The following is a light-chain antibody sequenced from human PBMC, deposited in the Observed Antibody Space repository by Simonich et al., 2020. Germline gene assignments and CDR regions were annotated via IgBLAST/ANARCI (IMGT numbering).Light chain of an antibody. CDR1: SSDVGSYNL. CDR3: CSYAGSSTWV. V-gene: IGLV2-23*01. Sequence: QSALTQPASVSGSPGQSITISCPGTSSDVGSYNLFPWYQQHPGKAPQLMIYEGSKRPSGVSNRFSGSKSGNTASLTISGLQAEDEADYYCCSYAGSSTWVFGGGTKLTVL. J-gene: IGLJ3*02. CDR2: EGS.